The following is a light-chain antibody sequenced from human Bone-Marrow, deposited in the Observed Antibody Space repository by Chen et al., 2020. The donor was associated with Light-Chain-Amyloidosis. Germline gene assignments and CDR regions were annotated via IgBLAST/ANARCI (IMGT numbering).Light chain of an antibody. CDR1: QSLVYTDGNTF. CDR2: KVF. CDR3: MQGSYWPRT. J-gene: IGKJ1*01. Sequence: DVVLTQSPLFLPVSLGQTASISCGSSQSLVYTDGNTFLNWFHQRPGQSPRRLIYKVFLRDSGVPDRFSGSGYGTNFTLKISSVEAEDVGVYYCMQGSYWPRTFGQGTKVEIK. V-gene: IGKV2-30*01.